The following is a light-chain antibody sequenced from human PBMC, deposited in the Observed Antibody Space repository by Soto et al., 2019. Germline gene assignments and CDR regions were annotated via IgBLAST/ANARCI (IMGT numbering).Light chain of an antibody. Sequence: QAVVTQPPSASGTPGQRVTISRSGSSPNIGSNSVNWYQQLPGRAPKLLIYSHNQRPSGVPDRFSGSRSGTSASLAISGLQSEDEADYYCATWDDSLNGVVFGGGTKVTVL. V-gene: IGLV1-44*01. J-gene: IGLJ3*02. CDR2: SHN. CDR1: SPNIGSNS. CDR3: ATWDDSLNGVV.